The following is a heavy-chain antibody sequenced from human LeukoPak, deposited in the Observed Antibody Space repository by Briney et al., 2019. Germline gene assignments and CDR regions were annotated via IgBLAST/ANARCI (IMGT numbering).Heavy chain of an antibody. V-gene: IGHV3-30*02. D-gene: IGHD3-10*01. CDR2: IRHDASSQ. CDR3: AKDRLEFYGSARYYFDS. CDR1: GFSFSTYG. Sequence: PGGSLRLSCAASGFSFSTYGMHWVRQAPGKGLEWVAFIRHDASSQYYADSVKGRFTISRDSSKDTLYLQVNSLRTEDTAVYFCAKDRLEFYGSARYYFDSWGQGSLVTVSS. J-gene: IGHJ4*02.